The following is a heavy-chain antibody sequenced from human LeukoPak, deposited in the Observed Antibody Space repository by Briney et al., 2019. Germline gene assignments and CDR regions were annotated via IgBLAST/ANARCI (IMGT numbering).Heavy chain of an antibody. CDR2: IFYSGST. J-gene: IGHJ4*02. CDR1: GGSISSFY. Sequence: SETLSLTCTVSGGSISSFYWSWIRQPPGKGLEWIGYIFYSGSTNYNPSLESRVTISVDTSKSQFSLKLSSVTAADTAVYYCARGWGSSWYYFDYWGQGTLVAVSS. CDR3: ARGWGSSWYYFDY. V-gene: IGHV4-59*01. D-gene: IGHD6-13*01.